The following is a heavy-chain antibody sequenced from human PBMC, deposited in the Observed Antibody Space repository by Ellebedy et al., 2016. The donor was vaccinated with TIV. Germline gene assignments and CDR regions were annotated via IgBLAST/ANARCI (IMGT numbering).Heavy chain of an antibody. V-gene: IGHV4-59*02. J-gene: IGHJ6*02. D-gene: IGHD2-15*01. CDR2: VYYSGRT. Sequence: MPSETLSLTCTVSGGSVRSYYWSWIRQPPGKGLEWIGYVYYSGRTDYNPSLKSRVTISVDRSKNQLSLKLSSVTAADTDVYYCARRASTPPYYYYGLDVWGQGTTVTVSS. CDR3: ARRASTPPYYYYGLDV. CDR1: GGSVRSYY.